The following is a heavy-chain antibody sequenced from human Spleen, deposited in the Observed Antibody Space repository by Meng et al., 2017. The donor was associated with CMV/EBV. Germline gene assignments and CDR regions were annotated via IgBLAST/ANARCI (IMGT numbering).Heavy chain of an antibody. Sequence: SETLSLTCAVYGRSFSGYYWSWIRQPPGKGLEWIGEINHSGSTNYNPSLKSRVTISVDTSKNQFSLKLSSVTAADTAVYYCARGCSSTSCYTAGMDVWGQGTTVTVSS. CDR1: GRSFSGYY. CDR2: INHSGST. CDR3: ARGCSSTSCYTAGMDV. V-gene: IGHV4-34*01. J-gene: IGHJ6*02. D-gene: IGHD2-2*02.